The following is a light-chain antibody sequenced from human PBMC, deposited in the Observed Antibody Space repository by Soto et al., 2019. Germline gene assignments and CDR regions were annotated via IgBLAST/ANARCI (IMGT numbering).Light chain of an antibody. CDR2: DVT. J-gene: IGLJ3*02. CDR1: SSDVGDYEH. Sequence: QSALTQPPSVSGSPGQSVTISCTVTSSDVGDYEHVSWYQQAPGTAPKLIIFDVTNRPSGVPDRFSGSKSGNTPSLTIFGLQAEDGGDYYCSLYTSSSTGVFGGGTKLTVL. CDR3: SLYTSSSTGV. V-gene: IGLV2-18*01.